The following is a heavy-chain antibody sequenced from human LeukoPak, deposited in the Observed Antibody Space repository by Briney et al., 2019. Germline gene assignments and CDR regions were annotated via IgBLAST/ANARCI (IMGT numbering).Heavy chain of an antibody. CDR1: GFTVSSNY. CDR2: IYSGGST. J-gene: IGHJ3*02. D-gene: IGHD1-26*01. V-gene: IGHV3-66*01. CDR3: AKVHSGSYPLTNDAFDI. Sequence: GGSLRLSCAASGFTVSSNYMSWVRQAPGKGLEWVSVIYSGGSTYYADSVKGRFTISRDNSKNTLYLQMNSLRAEDTAVYYCAKVHSGSYPLTNDAFDIWGQGTMVTVSS.